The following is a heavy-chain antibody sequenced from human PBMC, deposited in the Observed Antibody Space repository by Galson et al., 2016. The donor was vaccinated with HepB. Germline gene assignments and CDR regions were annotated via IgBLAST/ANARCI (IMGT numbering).Heavy chain of an antibody. D-gene: IGHD1-26*01. CDR2: IKSKTDGGTK. V-gene: IGHV3-15*01. CDR1: GFTFNNAW. CDR3: TTVGAEHDVLDI. Sequence: SLRLSCAASGFTFNNAWMTWVRQAPGKGLEWVGRIKSKTDGGTKDYAALVKGRFSISRDDSKNTLYLQMSSLKTEDTAVYYCTTVGAEHDVLDIWGQGTMVTVSS. J-gene: IGHJ3*02.